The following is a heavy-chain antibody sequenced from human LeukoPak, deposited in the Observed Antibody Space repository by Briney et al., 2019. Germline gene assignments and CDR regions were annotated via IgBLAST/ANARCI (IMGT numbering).Heavy chain of an antibody. V-gene: IGHV3-53*01. Sequence: PGGSLRLSCAASGYTVSSNDMSWVRQAPGKGLEWVSVIYSGGSTYYADSVKGRFTISRDNSKNTLYLQMNSLRAEDTAVYYCARVRPTTSDWFDPWGQGTLVTVSS. CDR1: GYTVSSND. CDR2: IYSGGST. J-gene: IGHJ5*02. D-gene: IGHD1-7*01. CDR3: ARVRPTTSDWFDP.